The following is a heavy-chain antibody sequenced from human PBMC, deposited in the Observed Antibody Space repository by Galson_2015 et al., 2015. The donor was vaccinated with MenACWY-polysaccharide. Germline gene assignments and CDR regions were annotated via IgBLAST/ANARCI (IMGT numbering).Heavy chain of an antibody. CDR2: IYTSGST. D-gene: IGHD3-10*01. J-gene: IGHJ5*02. Sequence: ETLSLTCTVSGGSISSYYWSWIRQPAGEGLEWIGRIYTSGSTNYNPSLKSRVTMSVDTSKNQFSLKLSSVTAADTAVYYCAREPHGGAYENNWFDPWGQGTLVTVSS. V-gene: IGHV4-4*07. CDR3: AREPHGGAYENNWFDP. CDR1: GGSISSYY.